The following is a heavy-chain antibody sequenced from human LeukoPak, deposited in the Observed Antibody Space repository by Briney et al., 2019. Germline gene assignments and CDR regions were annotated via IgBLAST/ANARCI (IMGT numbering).Heavy chain of an antibody. V-gene: IGHV1-8*01. Sequence: ASVKVSCKASGYTFTSYGINWVRQATGQGLEWMGWMNPNSGNTGYAQKFQGRVTMTRNTSISTAYMELSSLRSEDTAVYYCARGRKFAGYYDFWSGYSSDYYYYGMDVWGQGTTVTVSS. CDR2: MNPNSGNT. J-gene: IGHJ6*02. CDR1: GYTFTSYG. CDR3: ARGRKFAGYYDFWSGYSSDYYYYGMDV. D-gene: IGHD3-3*01.